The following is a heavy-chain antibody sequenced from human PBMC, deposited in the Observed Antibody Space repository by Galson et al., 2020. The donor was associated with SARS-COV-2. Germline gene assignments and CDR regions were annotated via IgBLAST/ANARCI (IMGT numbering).Heavy chain of an antibody. J-gene: IGHJ4*02. V-gene: IGHV3-23*01. D-gene: IGHD3-3*01. CDR1: GFRFGSYV. CDR2: ISAGSNT. CDR3: ATPSYYDFWTPFDF. Sequence: GESLKISCAASGFRFGSYVMSWVRQAPGRGLEWVSSISAGSNTFYADSVKGRFTISRDNSINTLYLQLNSLRAEDTAVYYCATPSYYDFWTPFDFWGQGTLVTVSS.